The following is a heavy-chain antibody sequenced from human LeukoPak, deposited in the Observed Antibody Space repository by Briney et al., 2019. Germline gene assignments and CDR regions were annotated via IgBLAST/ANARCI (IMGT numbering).Heavy chain of an antibody. V-gene: IGHV3-74*01. CDR3: ARGKRYGGYYYFDY. Sequence: GGSLRLSCAASGFTFSSYWMHWVRQAPGKGLVWVSRINSDGSSTSYADSVRGRFTISRDNAKNTLYLQMNSLRAEDTAVYYCARGKRYGGYYYFDYWGQGTLVTVSS. CDR2: INSDGSST. CDR1: GFTFSSYW. J-gene: IGHJ4*02. D-gene: IGHD5-12*01.